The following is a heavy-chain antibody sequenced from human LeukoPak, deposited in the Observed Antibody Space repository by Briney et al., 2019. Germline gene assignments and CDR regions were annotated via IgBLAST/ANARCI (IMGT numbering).Heavy chain of an antibody. CDR3: ARAPLGLPFDY. J-gene: IGHJ4*02. CDR2: IIPIFGTA. D-gene: IGHD3-3*02. V-gene: IGHV1-69*06. Sequence: ASVKVSCTASGGTFSSYAISWVRQAPGQGLEWMGGIIPIFGTANYAQKFQGRVTITADKSTSTAYMELSSLRSEDTAVYYCARAPLGLPFDYWGQGTLVTVSS. CDR1: GGTFSSYA.